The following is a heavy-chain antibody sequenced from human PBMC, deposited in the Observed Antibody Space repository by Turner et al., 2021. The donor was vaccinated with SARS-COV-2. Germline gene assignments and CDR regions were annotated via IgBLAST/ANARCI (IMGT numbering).Heavy chain of an antibody. CDR3: TKGPPIGWDSTWLDS. CDR2: ISWNSGSI. CDR1: GFNFDDYA. V-gene: IGHV3-9*01. Sequence: EVQLVESEGGLLRPGRPLRVSCPASGFNFDDYAMHWVRQAPGKRLAWVSGISWNSGSIVYADTVNGRFTISRNNAKDTLYLQLNSLRAEDTALYSCTKGPPIGWDSTWLDSWGQGTLVTVSS. J-gene: IGHJ4*02. D-gene: IGHD6-13*01.